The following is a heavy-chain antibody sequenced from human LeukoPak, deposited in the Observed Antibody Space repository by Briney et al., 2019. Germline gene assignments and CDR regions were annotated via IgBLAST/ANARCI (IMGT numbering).Heavy chain of an antibody. V-gene: IGHV3-21*01. D-gene: IGHD6-13*01. CDR1: GFTFSSYS. CDR2: ISSSSSYI. J-gene: IGHJ6*02. CDR3: ARDPYSSSWYPSYYYYGMDV. Sequence: GGSLRLSCAASGFTFSSYSMNWVRQAPGKGLEWVSSISSSSSYIYYADSVKGRFTISRDNAKNSLYLQMNSLRAEDTAVYYCARDPYSSSWYPSYYYYGMDVWGQGTTVTVS.